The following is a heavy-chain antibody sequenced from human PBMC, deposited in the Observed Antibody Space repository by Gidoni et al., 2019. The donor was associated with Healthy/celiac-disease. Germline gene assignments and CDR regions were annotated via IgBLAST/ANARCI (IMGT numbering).Heavy chain of an antibody. V-gene: IGHV3-23*01. J-gene: IGHJ4*02. D-gene: IGHD6-6*01. CDR2: ISGRGGSK. CDR1: GSPFSSEA. Sequence: EVQLLASGGGLVQPGGSLRLSCAASGSPFSSEAMSWVRQAPGKGLEGVSAISGRGGSKNYADTVKGRFTISRDNSKNTLYLQMNSLRAEDTAVYYCARVSIAALPHGFDYWGQGTLVTVSS. CDR3: ARVSIAALPHGFDY.